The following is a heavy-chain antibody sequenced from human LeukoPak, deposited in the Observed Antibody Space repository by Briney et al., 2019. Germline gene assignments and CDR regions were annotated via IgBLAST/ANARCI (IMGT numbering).Heavy chain of an antibody. CDR1: GFTISSHA. CDR3: AKRPDDYPFDY. D-gene: IGHD5-24*01. CDR2: ISGRDGNR. Sequence: GGSLILSCTASGFTISSHAMSWVRQAPGKGLEWVSAISGRDGNRYYADSVKGRFTISRDNSKNTLYLQMNSLRAEDTAVYYCAKRPDDYPFDYWGRGTLVTVSS. V-gene: IGHV3-23*01. J-gene: IGHJ4*02.